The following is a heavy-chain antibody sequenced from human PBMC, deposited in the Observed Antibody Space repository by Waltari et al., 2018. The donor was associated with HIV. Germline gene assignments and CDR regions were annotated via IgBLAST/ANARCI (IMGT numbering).Heavy chain of an antibody. CDR3: ARSHDSSGYYNFDY. Sequence: QVQLQESGPGLVKPSETLSLTCTVPGGSISTYYWSWIRQPPGKGLEWIGYSYYSGSTNYNPSLKSRVTISVDTSKNQFSLKLSSVTAADTAVYYCARSHDSSGYYNFDYWGQGTLVTVSS. D-gene: IGHD3-22*01. V-gene: IGHV4-59*01. J-gene: IGHJ4*02. CDR1: GGSISTYY. CDR2: SYYSGST.